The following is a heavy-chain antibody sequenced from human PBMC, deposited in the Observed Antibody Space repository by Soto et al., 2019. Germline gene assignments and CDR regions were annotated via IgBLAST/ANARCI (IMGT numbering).Heavy chain of an antibody. V-gene: IGHV1-18*01. J-gene: IGHJ4*02. CDR1: GYTFTSYG. CDR3: ARDAYLERSSCDY. D-gene: IGHD6-6*01. Sequence: ASVKVSCKASGYTFTSYGISWVRQAPGQGLEWMGWISAYNGNTNYAQKLQGRVTMTTDTSTSTAYTELRSLRSDDTAVYYCARDAYLERSSCDYWGQGTLVTVSS. CDR2: ISAYNGNT.